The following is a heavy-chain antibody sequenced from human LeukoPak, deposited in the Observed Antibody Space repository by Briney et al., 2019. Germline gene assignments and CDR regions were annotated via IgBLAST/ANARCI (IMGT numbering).Heavy chain of an antibody. V-gene: IGHV3-73*01. Sequence: GEALKLSCAASGFTFSGAAMHWARQASGKGLEGVGRIRNKTNGYMTRFAASVKGRFTISRDDAKNTVDLHMSSLNAAETAVYYGVVAEVGYSGQGNLVTVSP. CDR3: VVAEVGY. CDR2: IRNKTNGYMT. CDR1: GFTFSGAA. D-gene: IGHD6-19*01. J-gene: IGHJ4*02.